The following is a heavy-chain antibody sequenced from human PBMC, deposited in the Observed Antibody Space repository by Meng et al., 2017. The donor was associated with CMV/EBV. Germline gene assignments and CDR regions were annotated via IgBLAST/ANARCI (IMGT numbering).Heavy chain of an antibody. D-gene: IGHD2-2*01. V-gene: IGHV3-30*02. CDR1: GFTFSSYA. CDR2: IRYDGSNK. Sequence: GESLKISCAASGFTFSSYAMHWVRQAPGKGLEWVAFIRYDGSNKYYADSVKGRFTISRDNSKNTLYLQMNSLRAEDTAVYYCAKDRKAAMIVDWGQGTLVTVSS. J-gene: IGHJ4*02. CDR3: AKDRKAAMIVD.